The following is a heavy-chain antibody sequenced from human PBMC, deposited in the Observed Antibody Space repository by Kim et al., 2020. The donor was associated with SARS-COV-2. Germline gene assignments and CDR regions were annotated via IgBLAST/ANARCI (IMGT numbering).Heavy chain of an antibody. Sequence: GGSLRLSCAASGFTFSSYSMHWVRQAPGKGLEWVSSISSSSSYIFYADSVKGRFTISRDNAKNSLYLNMNSLRAEDTAVYYCARGFGPGGGYWGQGTLVTVSS. V-gene: IGHV3-21*01. J-gene: IGHJ4*02. D-gene: IGHD3-10*01. CDR1: GFTFSSYS. CDR3: ARGFGPGGGY. CDR2: ISSSSSYI.